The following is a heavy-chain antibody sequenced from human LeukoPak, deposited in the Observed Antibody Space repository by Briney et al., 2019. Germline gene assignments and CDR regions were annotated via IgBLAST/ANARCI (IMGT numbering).Heavy chain of an antibody. CDR1: GGPQSIHY. Sequence: SDTLSLICTVSGGPQSIHYWSWMRQPTGKGLEWIGYIYYSASTNYNPSLKSRVTISVDTSKNQFSLKLSSVTAADTAVYYCARDRRVEMATINYFDYWGQGTLVTVSS. D-gene: IGHD5-24*01. CDR3: ARDRRVEMATINYFDY. V-gene: IGHV4-59*11. J-gene: IGHJ4*02. CDR2: IYYSAST.